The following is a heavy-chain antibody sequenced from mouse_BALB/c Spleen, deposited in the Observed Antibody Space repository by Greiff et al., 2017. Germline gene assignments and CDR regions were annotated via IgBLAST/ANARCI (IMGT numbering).Heavy chain of an antibody. CDR1: GFAFSSYD. Sequence: EVQLVESGGGLVKPGGSLKLSCAASGFAFSSYDMSWVRQTPEKRLEWVAYISSGGGSTYYPDTVKGRFTISRDNAKNTLYLQMSSLKSEDTAMYYCARQSTTATGFAYWGQGTLVTVSA. CDR2: ISSGGGST. J-gene: IGHJ3*01. V-gene: IGHV5-12-1*01. D-gene: IGHD1-2*01. CDR3: ARQSTTATGFAY.